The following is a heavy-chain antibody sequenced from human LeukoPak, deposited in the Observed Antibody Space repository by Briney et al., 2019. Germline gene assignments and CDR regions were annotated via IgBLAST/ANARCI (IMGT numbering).Heavy chain of an antibody. D-gene: IGHD1-26*01. CDR1: GFTFSSYE. V-gene: IGHV3-48*03. CDR3: ASRGGSYQFDY. Sequence: GGSLRLSCAASGFTFSSYEMNWVRQAPGKGLEWVSYISTGGSTIYYADSVKGRFTISRDSAKNSLYLQMNSLRAEDTAVYYCASRGGSYQFDYWGQGTLVTVSS. J-gene: IGHJ4*02. CDR2: ISTGGSTI.